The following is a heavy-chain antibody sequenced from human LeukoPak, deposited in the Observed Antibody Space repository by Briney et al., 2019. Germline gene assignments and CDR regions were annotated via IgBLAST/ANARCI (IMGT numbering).Heavy chain of an antibody. V-gene: IGHV3-23*01. J-gene: IGHJ4*02. CDR1: GFTFSRDG. CDR2: ISGSGGST. Sequence: TGGSLRLSCAASGFTFSRDGMSWVRQAPGKGLEWVSGISGSGGSTNYADSVKGRFTISRDNSKNTLYPQMNSLRAEDTAVYYCAKVPTVLTYYFDYWGQGTLVTVSS. CDR3: AKVPTVLTYYFDY. D-gene: IGHD4-23*01.